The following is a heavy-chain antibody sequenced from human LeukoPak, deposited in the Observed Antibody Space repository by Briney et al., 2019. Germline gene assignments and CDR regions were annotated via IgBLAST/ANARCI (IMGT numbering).Heavy chain of an antibody. D-gene: IGHD6-13*01. CDR3: ARRGITYSSSFFEF. CDR1: GGSFSGGKDF. CDR2: IFYSGST. Sequence: SETLSLTCTVSGGSFSGGKDFWGWLRQPPGKGLEWIGSIFYSGSTYYNPSLKSRVTISVDTSRNEFSLKVMSATVADTAVYYCARRGITYSSSFFEFWGQGALVTVSS. J-gene: IGHJ4*02. V-gene: IGHV4-39*01.